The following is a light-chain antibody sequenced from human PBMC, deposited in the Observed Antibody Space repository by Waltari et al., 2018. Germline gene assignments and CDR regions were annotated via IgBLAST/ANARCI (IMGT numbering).Light chain of an antibody. CDR3: CSYAGSYTRV. CDR2: DGS. V-gene: IGLV2-11*01. CDR1: SSDVGGYNY. Sequence: QSALTQPRAVSGSPGPGVTISCTGTSSDVGGYNYVFRYQQHPGNAPKLMIYDGSKRPSGVPDRFSGSKSGNTASLTISGLQAEDEADYYCCSYAGSYTRVFGGGTKLTVL. J-gene: IGLJ3*02.